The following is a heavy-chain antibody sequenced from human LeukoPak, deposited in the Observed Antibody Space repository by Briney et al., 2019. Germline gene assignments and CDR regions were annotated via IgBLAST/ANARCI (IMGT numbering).Heavy chain of an antibody. CDR3: ARDPARDVLRFLEWFGGWYFDY. CDR1: GFTFSGHA. CDR2: ISYDGTNK. J-gene: IGHJ4*02. V-gene: IGHV3-30*03. D-gene: IGHD3-3*01. Sequence: GGSLRLSCAASGFTFSGHAMHWVRQAPGKGLEWVAVISYDGTNKYYADSVKGRFTISRDNAKNSLYLQMNSLRAEGTAVYYCARDPARDVLRFLEWFGGWYFDYWGQGTLVTVSS.